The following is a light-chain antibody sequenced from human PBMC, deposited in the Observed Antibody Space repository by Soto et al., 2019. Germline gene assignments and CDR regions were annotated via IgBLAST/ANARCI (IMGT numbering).Light chain of an antibody. Sequence: EIVMTQSPATLSVSLWERATLSCRASQSLRSSLAWYQQKPGQAPRLLIYDASTRATGIPARFSGSGSGTDFTLTISGLQSEDFAVYYCQQYNNWPQTFGQGTKVDIK. CDR3: QQYNNWPQT. J-gene: IGKJ1*01. V-gene: IGKV3-15*01. CDR2: DAS. CDR1: QSLRSS.